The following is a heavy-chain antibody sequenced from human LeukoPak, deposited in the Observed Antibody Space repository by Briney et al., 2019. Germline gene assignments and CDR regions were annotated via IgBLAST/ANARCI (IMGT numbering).Heavy chain of an antibody. D-gene: IGHD4-17*01. CDR1: SGSVSSGSYY. CDR3: ASDYGDWGTYFQH. J-gene: IGHJ1*01. V-gene: IGHV4-61*01. Sequence: SETLSLTCTVSSGSVSSGSYYWSWIRQPPGKGLEWIGYIYYSGSTNYNPSLKSRVTISVDTSKNQFSLKLSSVTAADTAVYYCASDYGDWGTYFQHWGQGTLVTVSS. CDR2: IYYSGST.